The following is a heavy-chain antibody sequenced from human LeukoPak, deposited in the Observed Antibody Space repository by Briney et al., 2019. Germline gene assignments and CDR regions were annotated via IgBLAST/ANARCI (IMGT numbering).Heavy chain of an antibody. CDR1: GYRFTSYW. V-gene: IGHV5-51*01. D-gene: IGHD6-19*01. Sequence: GESLKISCKGSGYRFTSYWIGWVRQMPGKGLEWMGIIYPGDSDTRSSPSLQGQVTISADKSISTAYLQWSSLKASDTAMYYCARHMKQSRLTYFDYWGQGTLVTVSS. CDR3: ARHMKQSRLTYFDY. CDR2: IYPGDSDT. J-gene: IGHJ4*02.